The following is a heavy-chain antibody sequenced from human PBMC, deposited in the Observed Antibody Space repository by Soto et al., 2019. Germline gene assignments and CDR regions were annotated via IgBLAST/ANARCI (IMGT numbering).Heavy chain of an antibody. CDR1: GFTFSSYG. Sequence: QVQLVESGGGVVQPGRSLRLSCAASGFTFSSYGMHWVRQAPGKGLEWVAVISYDGSNKYYADSVKGRFTISRDNSKNALYLQKNSLRADDTAVYYCEKDPGGQAVALDYWGQGTLVTVSS. CDR3: EKDPGGQAVALDY. J-gene: IGHJ4*02. V-gene: IGHV3-30*18. CDR2: ISYDGSNK. D-gene: IGHD6-19*01.